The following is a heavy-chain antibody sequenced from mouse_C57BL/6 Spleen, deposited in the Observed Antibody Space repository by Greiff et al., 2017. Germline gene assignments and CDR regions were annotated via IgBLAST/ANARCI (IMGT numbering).Heavy chain of an antibody. CDR2: INPGSGGT. CDR3: AREGPYDYDRFAY. D-gene: IGHD2-4*01. V-gene: IGHV1-54*01. CDR1: GYAFTNYL. Sequence: QVQLQQPGAELVRPGTSVKVSCKASGYAFTNYLIEWVKQRPGQGLAWIGVINPGSGGTNYNEKFKGKATPTADKSSSTAYMQLSSLTSEDSAVYFCAREGPYDYDRFAYWGQGTLVTVSA. J-gene: IGHJ3*01.